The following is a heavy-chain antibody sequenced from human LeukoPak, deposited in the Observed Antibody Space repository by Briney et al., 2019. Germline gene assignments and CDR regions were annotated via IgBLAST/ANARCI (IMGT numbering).Heavy chain of an antibody. Sequence: GGSLRLSCAASGFTFGSYSMNWVRQAPGKGLEWVSSMSSSSNYIYYADSVKGRFTISRDKAKNSLYLQMNSLRAEDTAVYYCARYGDAFDIWGQGTMVTVSS. V-gene: IGHV3-21*01. CDR2: MSSSSNYI. J-gene: IGHJ3*02. CDR1: GFTFGSYS. D-gene: IGHD3-10*01. CDR3: ARYGDAFDI.